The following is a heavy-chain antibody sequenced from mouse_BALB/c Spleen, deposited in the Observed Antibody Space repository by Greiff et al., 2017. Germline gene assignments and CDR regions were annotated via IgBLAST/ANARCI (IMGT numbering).Heavy chain of an antibody. Sequence: VQLQQSGTVLARPGASVKMSCKASGYTFTSYWMHWVKQRPGQGLEWIGAIYPGNSDTSYNQKFEGKAKLTAVTSTSTAYMELSSLTNEDSAVYYCTRGLYYYGSSYYFDYWGQGTTLTVSS. D-gene: IGHD1-1*01. CDR1: GYTFTSYW. V-gene: IGHV1-5*01. CDR2: IYPGNSDT. J-gene: IGHJ2*01. CDR3: TRGLYYYGSSYYFDY.